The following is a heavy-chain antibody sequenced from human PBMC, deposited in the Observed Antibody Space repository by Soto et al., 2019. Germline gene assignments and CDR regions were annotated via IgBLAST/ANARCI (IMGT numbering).Heavy chain of an antibody. Sequence: QLQLQESGPGLVRPSETLSLTCTVSGGSISSSSYYWVWIRQPPGKGLEWSGSIYYSGSTYYNPSLKSRVTISVDTSKNQFSLKLSSVTAADTAVYYCARRARYYYYMDVWGKGTTVTVSS. V-gene: IGHV4-39*01. CDR2: IYYSGST. CDR3: ARRARYYYYMDV. J-gene: IGHJ6*03. CDR1: GGSISSSSYY.